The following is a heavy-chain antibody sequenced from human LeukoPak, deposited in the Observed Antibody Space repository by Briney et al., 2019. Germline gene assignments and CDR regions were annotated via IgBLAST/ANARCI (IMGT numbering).Heavy chain of an antibody. J-gene: IGHJ4*02. V-gene: IGHV3-9*01. D-gene: IGHD3-10*01. CDR3: AKSGGFGELLYVDY. Sequence: GGSLRLSCAASGFTFDDYAMHWVRQAPGKGLEWVSGISWNSGSIGYADSVKGRFTISRDNAKNSLYLQMNSLRAEDTVLYYCAKSGGFGELLYVDYWGQGTLVTVSS. CDR2: ISWNSGSI. CDR1: GFTFDDYA.